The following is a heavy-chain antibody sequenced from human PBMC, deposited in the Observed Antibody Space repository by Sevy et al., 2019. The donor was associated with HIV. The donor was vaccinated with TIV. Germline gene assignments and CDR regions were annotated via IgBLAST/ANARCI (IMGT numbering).Heavy chain of an antibody. D-gene: IGHD2-21*01. J-gene: IGHJ4*02. Sequence: GGSLRLSCVASGFSLESYWMNWVRQAPGKPLEWVANIKEDDTVKYYVESVKGRFTISRDNGRNLVYLLMNNLKVEDTSLYYRVRAIQSEGSFWGQGTRVTVSS. CDR2: IKEDDTVK. CDR1: GFSLESYW. V-gene: IGHV3-7*04. CDR3: VRAIQSEGSF.